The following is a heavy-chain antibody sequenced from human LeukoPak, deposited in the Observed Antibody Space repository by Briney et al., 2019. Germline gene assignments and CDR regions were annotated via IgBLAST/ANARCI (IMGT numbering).Heavy chain of an antibody. J-gene: IGHJ4*02. D-gene: IGHD2-8*02. CDR2: ISGSGSGGST. CDR3: ATYRQVLLPFES. CDR1: GFPLSRSA. Sequence: QTGGSLRLSCAASGFPLSRSAMSWVRQAPGKGLEWVSNISGSGSGGSTYYADSVKGRFTISRDNSKNTLYLQMNSLRAEDTAVYYCATYRQVLLPFESWGQGTLVTVSS. V-gene: IGHV3-23*01.